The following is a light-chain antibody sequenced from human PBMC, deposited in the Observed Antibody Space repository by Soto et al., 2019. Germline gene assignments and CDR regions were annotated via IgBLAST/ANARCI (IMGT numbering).Light chain of an antibody. V-gene: IGLV2-8*01. CDR3: SSYAGTHIV. CDR1: SSDVGGYNY. J-gene: IGLJ1*01. Sequence: QSVRNQPPSASGSPGQSVTISFTGTSSDVGGYNYVSWYQQHPGKAPKLLIYDVTARPSGVPDRFSGSKSGNTASLTVSGLQAEDEADYYCSSYAGTHIVFGTGTKVTVL. CDR2: DVT.